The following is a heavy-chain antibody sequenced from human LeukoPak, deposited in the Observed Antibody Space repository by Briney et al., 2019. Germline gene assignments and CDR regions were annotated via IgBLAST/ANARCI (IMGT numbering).Heavy chain of an antibody. D-gene: IGHD3-3*01. J-gene: IGHJ5*02. V-gene: IGHV1-2*06. CDR2: INPNSGGT. CDR1: GYTFTGYY. Sequence: ASVKVSCKASGYTFTGYYMHWVRQAPGQGLEWMGRINPNSGGTNYAQKFQGRVTMTRDTSISTAYMELSRLRSDDTAVYYCARDLYDFWSGLVENWFGPWGQGTLVTVSS. CDR3: ARDLYDFWSGLVENWFGP.